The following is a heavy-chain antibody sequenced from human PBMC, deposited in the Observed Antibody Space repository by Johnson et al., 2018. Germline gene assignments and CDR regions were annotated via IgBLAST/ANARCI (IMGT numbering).Heavy chain of an antibody. CDR3: ARVTLGYYYMDV. CDR1: GFTFSDYY. CDR2: ITSANTI. V-gene: IGHV3-11*04. J-gene: IGHJ6*03. Sequence: QVQLVQSGGGLVQPGGSLRLSCAASGFTFSDYYMSWIRQAPGKGLEWLSYITSANTIYYADSVKGRFTISRDNAESSLYLQMNSLRAEDTALYYCARVTLGYYYMDVWGKGTTVTVSS. D-gene: IGHD7-27*01.